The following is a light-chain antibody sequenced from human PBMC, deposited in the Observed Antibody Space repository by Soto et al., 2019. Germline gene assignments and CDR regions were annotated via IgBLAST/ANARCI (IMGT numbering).Light chain of an antibody. Sequence: QSALTQPASVSGSPGQSITISCTGTSSDVGGYNYVSWYQQHPGKAPKLMIYDVSNRPSGVSNRFSGSKSGNTASLTISGLQAEDEAVYYCSSYTSSSEVFGGGTKLTVL. J-gene: IGLJ2*01. V-gene: IGLV2-14*01. CDR3: SSYTSSSEV. CDR1: SSDVGGYNY. CDR2: DVS.